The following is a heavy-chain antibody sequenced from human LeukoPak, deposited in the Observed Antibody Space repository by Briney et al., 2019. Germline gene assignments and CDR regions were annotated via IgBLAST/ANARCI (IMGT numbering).Heavy chain of an antibody. V-gene: IGHV1-8*01. Sequence: ASVTVSCKASGYTFTSYDINWVRQATGQGLEWMGWMNPNSGNTGYAQKFQGRVTMTRNTSISTAYMELSSLRSEDTAVYYCARARIGELSLFDYWGQGTLVTVSS. D-gene: IGHD3-10*01. CDR2: MNPNSGNT. CDR1: GYTFTSYD. J-gene: IGHJ4*02. CDR3: ARARIGELSLFDY.